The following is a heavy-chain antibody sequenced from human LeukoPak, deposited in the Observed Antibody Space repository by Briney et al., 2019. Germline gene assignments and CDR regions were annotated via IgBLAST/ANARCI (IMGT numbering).Heavy chain of an antibody. D-gene: IGHD1-1*01. CDR3: TRRRAGRLYNWFDP. J-gene: IGHJ5*02. CDR2: FYDGGST. V-gene: IGHV4-39*01. Sequence: SETLSLTCTVSGGSISSSNDCWDWIRQPPGRGLEWIASFYDGGSTYYNPSLKSRVTISADTSKNQVSLKLRSVTAADTALYYCTRRRAGRLYNWFDPWGQGTLVTVSS. CDR1: GGSISSSNDC.